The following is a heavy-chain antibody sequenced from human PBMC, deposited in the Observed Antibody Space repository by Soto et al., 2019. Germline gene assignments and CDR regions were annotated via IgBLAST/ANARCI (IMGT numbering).Heavy chain of an antibody. CDR3: AKRGYCSGGSCYSTGAFDI. CDR1: GFTFSSYA. J-gene: IGHJ3*02. V-gene: IGHV3-23*01. D-gene: IGHD2-15*01. Sequence: GGSLRLSCAASGFTFSSYAMSWVRQAPGKGLEWVSAISGSGGSTYYADSVKGRFTISRDNSKNTLYLQMNSLRAEDTAVYYCAKRGYCSGGSCYSTGAFDIWGQGTMVTVSS. CDR2: ISGSGGST.